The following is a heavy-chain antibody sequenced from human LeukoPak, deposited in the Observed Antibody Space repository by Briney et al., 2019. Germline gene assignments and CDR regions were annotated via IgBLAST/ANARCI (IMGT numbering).Heavy chain of an antibody. J-gene: IGHJ4*02. CDR1: GFTFASYA. Sequence: PGGSLRLSCAASGFTFASYAMSWVRQAPGRGLEWVSAISGSGSSTYYADSVKGRFTISRDNSKNTLYLQMNSLRAEDTAVYYCAKDWPETKTMVRGVINYFDYWGQGTLVTVSS. CDR3: AKDWPETKTMVRGVINYFDY. V-gene: IGHV3-23*01. CDR2: ISGSGSST. D-gene: IGHD3-10*01.